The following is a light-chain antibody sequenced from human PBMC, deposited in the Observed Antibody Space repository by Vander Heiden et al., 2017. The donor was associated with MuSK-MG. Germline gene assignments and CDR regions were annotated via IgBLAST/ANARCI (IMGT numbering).Light chain of an antibody. J-gene: IGKJ2*01. V-gene: IGKV1-12*01. CDR2: VAS. CDR1: QGINND. CDR3: QQADSLPYT. Sequence: DIQMTQSPSYMSASVGDRVTITCRASQGINNDLAWYQKKPGKAPKLLIYVASRLQSGVPSRFSGSGSGTDFSLTISSLQPEDFATYYCQQADSLPYTFGQGTKLDIK.